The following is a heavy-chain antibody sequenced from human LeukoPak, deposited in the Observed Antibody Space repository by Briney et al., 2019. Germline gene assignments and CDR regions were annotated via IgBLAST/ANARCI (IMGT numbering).Heavy chain of an antibody. Sequence: NPSETLSLTCTVSGGSISSSSYYWGWIRQPPGKGLEWIGSIYYSGSTYYNPSLKSRVTISVDTSKNQFSLKLSSVTAADTAVYYCARLHLVDRGAPAFDIWGQGTMVAVSS. V-gene: IGHV4-39*07. J-gene: IGHJ3*02. CDR1: GGSISSSSYY. D-gene: IGHD3-10*01. CDR3: ARLHLVDRGAPAFDI. CDR2: IYYSGST.